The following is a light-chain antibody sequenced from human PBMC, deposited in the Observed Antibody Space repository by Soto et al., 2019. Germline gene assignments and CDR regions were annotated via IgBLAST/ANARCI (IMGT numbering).Light chain of an antibody. V-gene: IGKV1-12*02. J-gene: IGKJ3*01. Sequence: DIQMTQSPSSVSASIGDRVTITCRASQIIGSWLAWYQQKPGIAPTLLIYAASSLQSGVPSRFSGSGSGSDFTLTITSLQSEDSATYYCQQANSLPFTFGPGTKVDIK. CDR3: QQANSLPFT. CDR1: QIIGSW. CDR2: AAS.